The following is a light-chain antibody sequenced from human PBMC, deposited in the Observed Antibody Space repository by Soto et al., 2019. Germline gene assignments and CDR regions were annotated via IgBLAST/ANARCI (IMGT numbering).Light chain of an antibody. CDR3: QQYGSSPIT. Sequence: RQSPATLSVSKGERATLSCGASQSVSSSYVAWYQHKPGLAPRLLIHGTSSRAIGIPDRFSGSKSGTNFTLTIRRMEPEDVGMYYCQQYGSSPITFGQGTRLEIK. CDR1: QSVSSSY. V-gene: IGKV3D-20*01. J-gene: IGKJ5*01. CDR2: GTS.